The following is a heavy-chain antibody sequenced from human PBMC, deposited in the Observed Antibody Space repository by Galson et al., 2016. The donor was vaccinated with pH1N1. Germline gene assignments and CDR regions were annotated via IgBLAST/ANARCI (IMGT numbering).Heavy chain of an antibody. J-gene: IGHJ3*01. CDR3: ARELRGGSFDV. V-gene: IGHV1-2*02. CDR2: ILPNSGDT. CDR1: GYTFTDYY. D-gene: IGHD2-15*01. Sequence: SVKVSCKASGYTFTDYYIHWVRQAPGQGLEWMGLILPNSGDTNFAKKFQGRVTMTRDTSISTAYMELTRLTSDDTAVYFCARELRGGSFDVWGQATVVTVSS.